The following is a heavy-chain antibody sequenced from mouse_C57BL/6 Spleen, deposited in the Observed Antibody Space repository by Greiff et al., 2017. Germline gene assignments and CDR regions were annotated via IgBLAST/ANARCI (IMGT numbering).Heavy chain of an antibody. J-gene: IGHJ3*01. V-gene: IGHV1-82*01. D-gene: IGHD2-3*01. CDR2: IYPGDGDT. Sequence: VKLQESGPELVKPGASVKISCKASGYAFSSSWLNWVKQRPGKGLEWIGRIYPGDGDTNYNGKFKGKATLTADKSSSTAYMQLSSLTSEDSAVYFCARYYDGYSWFAYWGQGTLVTVSA. CDR3: ARYYDGYSWFAY. CDR1: GYAFSSSW.